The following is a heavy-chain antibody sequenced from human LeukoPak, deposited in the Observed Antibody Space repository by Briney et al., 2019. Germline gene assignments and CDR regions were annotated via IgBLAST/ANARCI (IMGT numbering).Heavy chain of an antibody. V-gene: IGHV3-23*01. D-gene: IGHD4-17*01. CDR3: ARDYGVYKFDY. J-gene: IGHJ4*02. CDR2: ISGSGGST. Sequence: GGSLRLSCAASGFTFSSYDMSWVRQAPGKGLEWVSAISGSGGSTYYADSVKGRFTISRDNSKNTLYLQMNSLRAEDTAVYYCARDYGVYKFDYWGQGTLVTVSS. CDR1: GFTFSSYD.